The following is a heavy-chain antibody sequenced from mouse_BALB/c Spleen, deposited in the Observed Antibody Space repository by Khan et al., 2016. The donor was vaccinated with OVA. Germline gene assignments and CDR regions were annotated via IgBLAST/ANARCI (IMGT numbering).Heavy chain of an antibody. CDR3: ASRNYFGYTFAY. Sequence: QVRLQQSGTELARPGASVNLSCKASGYTFTDFYINWVKQRPGQGLEWIGEISPGSGDTYYNEKFKGKATLTADKSSSTAYMQLSSLTSEASAVXFCASRNYFGYTFAYWGQGTLVTVSA. J-gene: IGHJ3*01. V-gene: IGHV1-77*01. CDR1: GYTFTDFY. D-gene: IGHD1-2*01. CDR2: ISPGSGDT.